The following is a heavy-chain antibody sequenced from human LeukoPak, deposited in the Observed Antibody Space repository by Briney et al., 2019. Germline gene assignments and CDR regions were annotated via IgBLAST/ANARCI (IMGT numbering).Heavy chain of an antibody. D-gene: IGHD3-10*01. CDR2: IYDSGSS. CDR3: ARQNVLLWFGELLPTSFYFDY. V-gene: IGHV4-59*01. Sequence: SETLSLTCTVSGVSISSSYWSWIRQSPGEGLEWIGYIYDSGSSKYNPSLKHRVTISVDASKNQFSLRLRSVTAADTAVYYCARQNVLLWFGELLPTSFYFDYWGQGTLVTVSS. CDR1: GVSISSSY. J-gene: IGHJ4*02.